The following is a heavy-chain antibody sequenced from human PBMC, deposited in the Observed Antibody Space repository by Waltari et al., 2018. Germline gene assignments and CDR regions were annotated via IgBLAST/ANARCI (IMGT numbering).Heavy chain of an antibody. Sequence: EVQLVESGGGLVKPGGSLRLSCAASGFTFSSYSMNWVRQAPGKGLEWVSSISSSSSYIYYADSVKGRFTISRDNAKNSLYLQMNSLRAEDTAVYYCAREGKQGYYYYYMDVWGKGTTVTVSS. CDR3: AREGKQGYYYYYMDV. V-gene: IGHV3-21*01. J-gene: IGHJ6*03. CDR2: ISSSSSYI. CDR1: GFTFSSYS. D-gene: IGHD3-10*01.